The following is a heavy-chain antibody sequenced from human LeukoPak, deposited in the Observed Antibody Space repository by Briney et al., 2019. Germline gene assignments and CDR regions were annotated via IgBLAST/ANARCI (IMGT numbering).Heavy chain of an antibody. CDR3: ARDGFLGPVTAYLDY. J-gene: IGHJ4*02. CDR1: GFTFRSYA. CDR2: VKSDGSST. Sequence: GGSLRLSCAASGFTFRSYAMHWVRQAPGKGLVWVSRVKSDGSSTTYADSVKGRFTISRDNARNTLYLQMKGLRAEDTAVYYCARDGFLGPVTAYLDYWGQGTPVAVSS. D-gene: IGHD2-21*02. V-gene: IGHV3-74*01.